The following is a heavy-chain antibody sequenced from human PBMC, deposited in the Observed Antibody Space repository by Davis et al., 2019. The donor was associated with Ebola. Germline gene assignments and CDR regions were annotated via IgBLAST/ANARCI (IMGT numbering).Heavy chain of an antibody. CDR3: ARGRNGGWDFDY. D-gene: IGHD6-19*01. CDR1: GYTFTSYG. Sequence: ASVKVSCKASGYTFTSYGISWVRQAPGQGLEWVGWIKVYNGNTNYAQKLQGRVTVATDTSTSTAYMELRSLTSDDTAEYYCARGRNGGWDFDYWGQGTRVTVSS. J-gene: IGHJ4*02. CDR2: IKVYNGNT. V-gene: IGHV1-18*01.